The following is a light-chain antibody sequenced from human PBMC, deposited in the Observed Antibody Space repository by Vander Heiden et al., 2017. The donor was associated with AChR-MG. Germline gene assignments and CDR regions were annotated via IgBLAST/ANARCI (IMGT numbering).Light chain of an antibody. CDR2: AAS. Sequence: DLQMTPSPSSLSSSVGDRVTITCRASQNISSYLNWYQQRPGKAPKLLIYAASSVQTGVPSRFSGSGSGTDFTLTISSLQPEDFVTYYCQQSDSTPHTFGQGTKLEIK. CDR3: QQSDSTPHT. V-gene: IGKV1-39*01. J-gene: IGKJ2*01. CDR1: QNISSY.